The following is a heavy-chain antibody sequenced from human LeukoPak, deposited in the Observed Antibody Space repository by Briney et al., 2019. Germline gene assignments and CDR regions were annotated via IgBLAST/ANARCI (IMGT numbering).Heavy chain of an antibody. CDR1: GYTFTSYG. J-gene: IGHJ4*02. D-gene: IGHD5-12*01. V-gene: IGHV1-18*01. Sequence: ASVKVSCKASGYTFTSYGISWVRQAPGQGLEWMGWISAYNGNTNYAQKLQGRVTMTTDTSTSTAYMELRSLRSDDTAVYYCARASRIVATPADFDYWGQGTLVTVSS. CDR3: ARASRIVATPADFDY. CDR2: ISAYNGNT.